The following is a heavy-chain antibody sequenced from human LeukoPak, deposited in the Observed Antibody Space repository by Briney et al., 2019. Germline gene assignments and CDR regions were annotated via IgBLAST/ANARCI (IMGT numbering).Heavy chain of an antibody. V-gene: IGHV5-51*01. J-gene: IGHJ5*02. Sequence: GEPLKISRQGVGYSFTNYWIGWVRQMPGKGMEWMGVIYPVDSRVRSNPSFQGQVTISVDKSVSTDYLQWISLKASDTAMYYCACRDLSSTWSYPWGQGTLVTVSS. CDR1: GYSFTNYW. D-gene: IGHD6-13*01. CDR3: ACRDLSSTWSYP. CDR2: IYPVDSRV.